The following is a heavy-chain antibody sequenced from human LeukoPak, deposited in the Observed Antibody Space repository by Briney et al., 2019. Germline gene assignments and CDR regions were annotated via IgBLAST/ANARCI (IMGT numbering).Heavy chain of an antibody. CDR2: ISSSSSYI. CDR3: ARGVGANNFDY. J-gene: IGHJ4*02. Sequence: GGSLRLSCAASGFTFSSYSTNWVRQAPGKGLEWVSSISSSSSYIYYADSVKGRFTISRDNAKNSLYLQMNSLRAEDTAVYYCARGVGANNFDYWGQGTLVTVSS. V-gene: IGHV3-21*01. D-gene: IGHD1-26*01. CDR1: GFTFSSYS.